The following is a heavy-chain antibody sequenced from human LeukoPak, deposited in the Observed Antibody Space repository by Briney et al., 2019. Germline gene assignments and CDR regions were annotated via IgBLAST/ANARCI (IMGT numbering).Heavy chain of an antibody. J-gene: IGHJ4*02. CDR1: GYTFTSYG. Sequence: GASEKVSCKASGYTFTSYGISWVRQAPAQGFEWMGWISAYNGNTNYAQKLQGRVTMTTDTSTSTAYMELRSLRSDDTAVYYCARDWYSSSWYWDWWGQGTLVTVSS. V-gene: IGHV1-18*01. D-gene: IGHD6-13*01. CDR3: ARDWYSSSWYWDW. CDR2: ISAYNGNT.